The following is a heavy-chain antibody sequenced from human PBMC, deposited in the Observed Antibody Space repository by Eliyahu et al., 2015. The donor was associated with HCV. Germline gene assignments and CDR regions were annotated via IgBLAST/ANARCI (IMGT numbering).Heavy chain of an antibody. CDR2: INHSGST. D-gene: IGHD6-6*01. V-gene: IGHV4-34*01. Sequence: QVQLQQWGAGLLKPSETLSLTCAVYGGSFXGYYWSWIRPPPGKGLEWIGEINHSGSTNYNPSLKSRVTISVDTSKNQFSLKLSSVTAADTAVYYCARGGRRSSSSRPTDYWGQGTLVTVSS. J-gene: IGHJ4*02. CDR1: GGSFXGYY. CDR3: ARGGRRSSSSRPTDY.